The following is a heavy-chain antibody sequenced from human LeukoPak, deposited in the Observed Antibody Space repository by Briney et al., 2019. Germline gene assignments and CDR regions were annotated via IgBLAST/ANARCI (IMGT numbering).Heavy chain of an antibody. V-gene: IGHV1-69*13. CDR3: AGAVAGPSTMDY. Sequence: SVKVSCKASGGTFSSYAISWVRQAPGQGLEWMGGITPIFGTANYAQKFQGRVTITADESTSTAYMELSSLRSEDTAVYYCAGAVAGPSTMDYWGQGTLVTVSS. CDR2: ITPIFGTA. CDR1: GGTFSSYA. J-gene: IGHJ4*02. D-gene: IGHD6-19*01.